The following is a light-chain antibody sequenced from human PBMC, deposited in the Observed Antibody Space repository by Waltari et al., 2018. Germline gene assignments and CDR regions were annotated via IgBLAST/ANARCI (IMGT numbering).Light chain of an antibody. Sequence: QSALTQPRSVSGSPGQSVTISCTGTSSDVGGYPYASWYQHHPGKAPKLMIYAVTKRPSGVPDRFSGSKSGNTASLSISGLQAEDEADYYCCSYAGSYSWVFGGGTKLTVL. CDR1: SSDVGGYPY. V-gene: IGLV2-11*01. J-gene: IGLJ3*02. CDR3: CSYAGSYSWV. CDR2: AVT.